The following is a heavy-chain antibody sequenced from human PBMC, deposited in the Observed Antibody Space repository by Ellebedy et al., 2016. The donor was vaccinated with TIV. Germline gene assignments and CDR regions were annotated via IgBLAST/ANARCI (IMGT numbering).Heavy chain of an antibody. D-gene: IGHD6-19*01. J-gene: IGHJ5*02. Sequence: ASVKVSCXVSVYTLTELSIHWVRQAPGKGLEGMGGFDPEDGETIYAQKFQGRVTMTEDTSTDTAYMELSSLRSEDTAVYYCATQWLADSEGLIRNRGWFDPWGQGTLVTVSS. CDR1: VYTLTELS. V-gene: IGHV1-24*01. CDR3: ATQWLADSEGLIRNRGWFDP. CDR2: FDPEDGET.